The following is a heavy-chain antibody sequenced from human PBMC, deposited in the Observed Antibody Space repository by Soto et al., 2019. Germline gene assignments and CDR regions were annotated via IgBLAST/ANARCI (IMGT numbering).Heavy chain of an antibody. CDR3: AKRADSSGYYPFQAPLNY. CDR2: ISGSGGST. V-gene: IGHV3-23*01. D-gene: IGHD3-22*01. CDR1: GFTFGSYW. J-gene: IGHJ4*02. Sequence: GGSLRFSCAASGFTFGSYWMSWVRQAPGKGPEWVSVISGSGGSTYYADSVKGRFTISKDNSKDTLYLQMNSLRAEETAVYYCAKRADSSGYYPFQAPLNYWGQGTLVTVSS.